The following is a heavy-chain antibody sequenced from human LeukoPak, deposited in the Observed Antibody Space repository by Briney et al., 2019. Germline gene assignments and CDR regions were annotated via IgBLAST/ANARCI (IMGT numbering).Heavy chain of an antibody. CDR1: GFTFSSYA. V-gene: IGHV3-23*01. Sequence: GGSLRLSCAASGFTFSSYAMSWVRQAPGKGLEWVSAISGSGGSTYYADSVKGRFTISRDNSKNTLYLQMNSLRAEDTAVYYCAKDSISFGVNWSDPWGQGTLVTVSS. J-gene: IGHJ5*02. CDR2: ISGSGGST. D-gene: IGHD3-3*01. CDR3: AKDSISFGVNWSDP.